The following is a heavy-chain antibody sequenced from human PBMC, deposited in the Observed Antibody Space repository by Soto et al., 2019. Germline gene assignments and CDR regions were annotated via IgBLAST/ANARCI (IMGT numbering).Heavy chain of an antibody. CDR3: ARAGAITMIVVVIDREV. J-gene: IGHJ4*02. Sequence: PGGSLRLSCAASGFTFSDYYMNWVRQAPGKGLEWVSSIRSSSTIYYADSVKGRFTISRDNAKNSLYLQMNSLRAEDTAVYYCARAGAITMIVVVIDREVWGQGTLVTVSS. D-gene: IGHD3-22*01. V-gene: IGHV3-11*04. CDR2: IRSSSTI. CDR1: GFTFSDYY.